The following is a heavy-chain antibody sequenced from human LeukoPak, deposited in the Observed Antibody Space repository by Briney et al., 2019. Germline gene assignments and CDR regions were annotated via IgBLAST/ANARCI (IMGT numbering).Heavy chain of an antibody. V-gene: IGHV4-39*07. D-gene: IGHD3-22*01. CDR3: ARYYYDSSGYFDY. Sequence: SETLSLTCTVSGGSISSSSYYWGWIRQPPGKGLEWIGSIYYSGSTYYNPSLKSRVTISVDTSKNQFSLKLSSVTAADTAVYYYARYYYDSSGYFDYWGQGTLVTVSS. CDR2: IYYSGST. CDR1: GGSISSSSYY. J-gene: IGHJ4*02.